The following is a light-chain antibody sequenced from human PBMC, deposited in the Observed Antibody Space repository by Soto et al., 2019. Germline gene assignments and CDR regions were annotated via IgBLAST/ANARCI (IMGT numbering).Light chain of an antibody. CDR2: SAS. Sequence: EIKISQCPSSVSATVGDRVTIPCQASQDISNYLNWYQQKPGKAPKLLIYSASYLETGVPSRFSGSGSGTDFTFTITNLQPEDIATYYCQQYDSLPLTFGQGTRLEIK. CDR3: QQYDSLPLT. V-gene: IGKV1-33*01. J-gene: IGKJ5*01. CDR1: QDISNY.